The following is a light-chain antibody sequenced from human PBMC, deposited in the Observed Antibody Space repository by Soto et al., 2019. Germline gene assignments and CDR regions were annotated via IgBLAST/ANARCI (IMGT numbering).Light chain of an antibody. CDR2: GNN. J-gene: IGLJ2*01. CDR1: SSSIGAGYD. Sequence: QSVLTQPPSVSGAPGQRVTIPCTGSSSSIGAGYDVHWYQQLPGTAPQLLIYGNNNRPSGVPDRFSGSRSGTSASLAITGLQAEDEADYFCLSYDNSLSSPVLFGGGTKLTVL. CDR3: LSYDNSLSSPVL. V-gene: IGLV1-40*01.